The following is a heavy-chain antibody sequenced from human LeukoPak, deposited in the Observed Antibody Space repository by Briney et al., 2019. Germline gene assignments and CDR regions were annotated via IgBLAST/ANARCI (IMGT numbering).Heavy chain of an antibody. CDR1: GLSFRNYW. CDR2: IREDGSDT. J-gene: IGHJ4*02. D-gene: IGHD2-2*01. V-gene: IGHV3-7*03. CDR3: ATQAYALFDY. Sequence: GGSLRLSCVASGLSFRNYWMSWVRQDPGKGLEWVANIREDGSDTYYADSVRGRFTISRDSAKKSLYLQMSSLRAEDTAMYYCATQAYALFDYWGQGTLVTVSS.